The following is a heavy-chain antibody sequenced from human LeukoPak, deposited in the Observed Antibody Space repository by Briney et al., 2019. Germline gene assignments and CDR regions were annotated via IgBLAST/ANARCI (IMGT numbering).Heavy chain of an antibody. CDR3: ARVTRTFYDILTGRSREGRFDY. V-gene: IGHV4-31*03. D-gene: IGHD3-9*01. J-gene: IGHJ4*02. Sequence: SETLSLTCTVSGGSIISGGYYWSWIRQHPGKGLEWIGYTYYSGSTYYNPSLKSRVTVSADTSENQFSLKLRSVTAADTAVYYCARVTRTFYDILTGRSREGRFDYWGQGTLVTVSS. CDR1: GGSIISGGYY. CDR2: TYYSGST.